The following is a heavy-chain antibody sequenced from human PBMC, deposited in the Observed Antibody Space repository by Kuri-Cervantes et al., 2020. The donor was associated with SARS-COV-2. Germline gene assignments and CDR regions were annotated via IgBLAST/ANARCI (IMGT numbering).Heavy chain of an antibody. CDR1: GGSISSYY. V-gene: IGHV4-59*08. CDR3: ARQGSSGWYLGY. CDR2: IYYSGST. Sequence: GSLRLSCTVSGGSISSYYWCWIRQPPGKGLEWIGYIYYSGSTNYNPSLKSRVTISVDTSKNKFSLKLSSVTAADTAVYYCARQGSSGWYLGYWGQGTLVTVSS. J-gene: IGHJ4*02. D-gene: IGHD6-19*01.